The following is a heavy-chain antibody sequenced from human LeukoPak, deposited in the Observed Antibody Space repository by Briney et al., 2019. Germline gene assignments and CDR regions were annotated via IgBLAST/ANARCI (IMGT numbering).Heavy chain of an antibody. J-gene: IGHJ4*02. V-gene: IGHV1-18*04. CDR3: ARDSGIAVAGIDY. D-gene: IGHD6-19*01. CDR1: GYTFTGYY. CDR2: ISAYNGNT. Sequence: ASVKVSCKASGYTFTGYYMHWVRQAPGQGLEWMGWISAYNGNTNYAQKLQGRVTMTTDTSTSTAYMELRSLRSDDTAVYYCARDSGIAVAGIDYWGQGTLVTVSS.